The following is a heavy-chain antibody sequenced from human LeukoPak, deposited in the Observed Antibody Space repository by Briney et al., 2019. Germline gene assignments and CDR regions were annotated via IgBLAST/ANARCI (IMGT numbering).Heavy chain of an antibody. CDR2: ISSSGGTI. Sequence: PGGSLRLSCAASGLTFSDYYMSWIRQTPGKGLEWVSCISSSGGTIYYADSVKGRFTISRDNAKNSLYLQINSLGAEDTAVYYCARDRDSNYRFDSWGQGTLVTVSS. V-gene: IGHV3-11*01. D-gene: IGHD4-11*01. J-gene: IGHJ4*02. CDR3: ARDRDSNYRFDS. CDR1: GLTFSDYY.